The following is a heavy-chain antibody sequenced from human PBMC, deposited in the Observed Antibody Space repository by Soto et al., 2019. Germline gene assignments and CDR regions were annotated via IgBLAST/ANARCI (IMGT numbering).Heavy chain of an antibody. CDR3: ARDFHYYDTRYFDY. V-gene: IGHV4-31*03. Sequence: SETLSLTCTVSGGSISSGGYYWSWIRQHPGKGLEWIGYIYYSGSTYYNPSLKSRVTISVDTSKNQFSLKLSSVTAADTAVYYRARDFHYYDTRYFDYWGQGTLVPVSS. D-gene: IGHD3-22*01. CDR1: GGSISSGGYY. CDR2: IYYSGST. J-gene: IGHJ4*02.